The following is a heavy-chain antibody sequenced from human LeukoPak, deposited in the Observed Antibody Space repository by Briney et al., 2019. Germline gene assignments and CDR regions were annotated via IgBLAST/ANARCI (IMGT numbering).Heavy chain of an antibody. Sequence: GGSLRLSCAASGFTFSNYDVSWVRQVPGKGLEWVSAISAHGDDTYYIDSVRGRFTISRDNSKNTLNMQMSSLRAEDTAIYYCAKETGYTGSYNADYWGQGTLVTVSS. V-gene: IGHV3-23*01. J-gene: IGHJ4*02. D-gene: IGHD1-26*01. CDR1: GFTFSNYD. CDR2: ISAHGDDT. CDR3: AKETGYTGSYNADY.